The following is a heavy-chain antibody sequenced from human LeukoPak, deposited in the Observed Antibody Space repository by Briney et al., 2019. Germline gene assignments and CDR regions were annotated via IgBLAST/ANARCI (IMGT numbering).Heavy chain of an antibody. CDR3: ARDRRGYCSSTSCYAPYYYGMDV. CDR1: GYTFTSYG. D-gene: IGHD2-2*03. J-gene: IGHJ6*02. CDR2: ISAYNGNT. Sequence: ASVKVSCKASGYTFTSYGISWVRQAPGQGLEWMGWISAYNGNTNYAQKLQGRVTMTTDTSTSTAYMELRSLRSDDTAVYHCARDRRGYCSSTSCYAPYYYGMDVWGQGTTVTVSS. V-gene: IGHV1-18*01.